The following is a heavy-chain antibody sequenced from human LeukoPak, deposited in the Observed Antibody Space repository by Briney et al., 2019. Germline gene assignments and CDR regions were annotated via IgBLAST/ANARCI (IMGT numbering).Heavy chain of an antibody. V-gene: IGHV3-66*02. Sequence: GGSLRLSCAASGFTVSRNYMSWVRQAPGKGLEWVSVIYSGGSTYYADSVKGRFTISRDNSKNTLYLRMNSLRAEDTAVYYCARGHYYDSSGHSPGGFPHYYMDVWGKGTTVTVSS. CDR3: ARGHYYDSSGHSPGGFPHYYMDV. CDR2: IYSGGST. CDR1: GFTVSRNY. J-gene: IGHJ6*03. D-gene: IGHD3-22*01.